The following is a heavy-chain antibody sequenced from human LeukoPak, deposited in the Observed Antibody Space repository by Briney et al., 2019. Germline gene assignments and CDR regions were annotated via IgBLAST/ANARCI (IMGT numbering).Heavy chain of an antibody. V-gene: IGHV3-30*03. CDR2: ISYDGRNK. CDR3: ARVGAMATIDY. CDR1: GFSFSNYG. J-gene: IGHJ4*02. Sequence: GGSLRLSCAASGFSFSNYGMHWVRQAPGKGLEWVAIISYDGRNKYYGDSVKGRFTISRDNSKNMLYLEMNSLRGEDTAVYYCARVGAMATIDYWGQGTLVTVSS. D-gene: IGHD5-24*01.